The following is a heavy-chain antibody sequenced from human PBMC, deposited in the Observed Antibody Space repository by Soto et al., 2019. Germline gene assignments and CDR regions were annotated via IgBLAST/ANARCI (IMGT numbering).Heavy chain of an antibody. CDR2: INPNSGNT. V-gene: IGHV1-8*01. J-gene: IGHJ6*02. CDR1: GDTFTNYD. CDR3: ARGRNGMDV. Sequence: QVQLVQSGAEVKKPGASVKVSCKASGDTFTNYDIKWVRQATGQGLEWMGWINPNSGNTGYAQKFQGRVTMTRNTSISTAYMELSSLRCEDMAVYYCARGRNGMDVWGQGTTVTVSS.